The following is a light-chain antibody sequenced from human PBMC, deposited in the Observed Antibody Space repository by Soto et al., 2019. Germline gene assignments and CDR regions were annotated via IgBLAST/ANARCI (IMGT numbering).Light chain of an antibody. CDR3: QQLNSYPPWT. CDR2: AAS. V-gene: IGKV1-9*01. Sequence: IQLTQSPSSLSASVGDRVTITCRASQGISSYLAWYQQKPGKAPKLLIYAASTLHSGVPSRFSGSGSGTDVTLTISSLQPEDFATYYCQQLNSYPPWTFGQGTKVEIK. CDR1: QGISSY. J-gene: IGKJ1*01.